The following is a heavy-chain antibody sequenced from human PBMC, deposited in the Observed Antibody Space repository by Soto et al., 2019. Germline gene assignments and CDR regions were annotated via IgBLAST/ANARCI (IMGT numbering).Heavy chain of an antibody. Sequence: QVQLVQSGAEVKKPGSSVKVSCKASGGTFSSYAISWVRQAPGQGLEWMGGIIPIFGTANYAQKFQGRVTITADESTSTAYIEPSTLRSDDTAVYYCAREDIAADGTGNWFDPWGQETLVTVSS. D-gene: IGHD6-13*01. CDR3: AREDIAADGTGNWFDP. V-gene: IGHV1-69*01. CDR2: IIPIFGTA. J-gene: IGHJ5*02. CDR1: GGTFSSYA.